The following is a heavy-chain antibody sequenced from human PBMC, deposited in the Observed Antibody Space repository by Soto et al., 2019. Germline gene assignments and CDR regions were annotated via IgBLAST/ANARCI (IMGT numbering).Heavy chain of an antibody. J-gene: IGHJ4*02. CDR3: ARDPKTSGGQHWAFNYFDS. CDR2: ISYDGTNK. Sequence: GGSLRLSCAASGFSFSISPMHWVRQAPGKGSEWVALISYDGTNKFYADSVKGRFTISRDNSKSTLYLQVDSLRPEDAAVYYCARDPKTSGGQHWAFNYFDSWGQGTLVTVSS. V-gene: IGHV3-30-3*01. CDR1: GFSFSISP. D-gene: IGHD7-27*01.